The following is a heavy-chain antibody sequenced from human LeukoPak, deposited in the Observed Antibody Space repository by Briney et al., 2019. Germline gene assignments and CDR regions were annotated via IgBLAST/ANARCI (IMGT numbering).Heavy chain of an antibody. V-gene: IGHV3-53*01. CDR3: AGSITMLRGVSSAYDY. J-gene: IGHJ4*02. Sequence: GGCLRLSCAASGFTVSSNYMSWVRQAPGKGLEWVSIIYSRGSTYYADPVKGRFTISRDNSKNTLYLQMNSLRAEDTAVYYCAGSITMLRGVSSAYDYWGQGTLVTLSA. CDR1: GFTVSSNY. D-gene: IGHD3-10*01. CDR2: IYSRGST.